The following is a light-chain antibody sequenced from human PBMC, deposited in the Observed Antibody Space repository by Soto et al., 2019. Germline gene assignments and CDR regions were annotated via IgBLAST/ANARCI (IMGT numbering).Light chain of an antibody. Sequence: ETVLTQSPGTLSLSPGERATVSCRASQSVGGSSLAWYQQRPGQAPRLLIYDTSKRATGIPDRFSSSGSGTDFTLTISRLEPEDFAVYYCQQYQNSPRTFGQGTKVDIK. CDR2: DTS. V-gene: IGKV3-20*01. CDR1: QSVGGSS. J-gene: IGKJ1*01. CDR3: QQYQNSPRT.